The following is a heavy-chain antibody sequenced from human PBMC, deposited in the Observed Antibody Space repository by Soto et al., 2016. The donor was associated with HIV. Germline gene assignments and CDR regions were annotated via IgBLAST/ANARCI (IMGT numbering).Heavy chain of an antibody. CDR1: GGTFNNYA. D-gene: IGHD3-10*01. V-gene: IGHV1-69*01. CDR2: IIPIFGTA. J-gene: IGHJ4*02. Sequence: QVQLVQSGAEVKKPGSSVKVSCKASGGTFNNYAISWVRQAPGQGLEWMGGIIPIFGTANYAQKFQGRVTITADESTSTAYMELSNLRSEDTAVYYCATPYSYASGSYQGIDFWGQGTLVTVPS. CDR3: ATPYSYASGSYQGIDF.